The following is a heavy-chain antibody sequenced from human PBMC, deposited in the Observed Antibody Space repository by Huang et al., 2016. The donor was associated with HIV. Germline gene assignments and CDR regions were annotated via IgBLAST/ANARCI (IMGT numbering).Heavy chain of an antibody. J-gene: IGHJ5*02. D-gene: IGHD3-10*01. CDR1: GGSIRSGGYY. V-gene: IGHV4-30-4*08. CDR3: ARGAPISMVWAPPGVFEP. CDR2: IDYSGST. Sequence: QVQLQESGPGLVKPSQTLSLTCTVSGGSIRSGGYYWNWIRKPPGKGLEWIGYIDYSGSTYYNPSLKTRVTISVDTAKNQFSLNLNSVTAADTAVYYCARGAPISMVWAPPGVFEPWGQGTLVTVSS.